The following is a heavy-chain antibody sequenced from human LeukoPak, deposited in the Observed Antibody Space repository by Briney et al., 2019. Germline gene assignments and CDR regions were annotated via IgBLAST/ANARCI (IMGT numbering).Heavy chain of an antibody. CDR1: GFTLSSHG. D-gene: IGHD1-26*01. V-gene: IGHV3-33*01. J-gene: IGHJ4*02. CDR2: MWYDGSKE. Sequence: GGSLRLSCAASGFTLSSHGMHWVLQAPGKGLGWVAGMWYDGSKEDYADSVKGRFTISRDMSKNTLNLQMNSLRVEDTSMFYCARDLSFGSLDFRGQGTLVTVSS. CDR3: ARDLSFGSLDF.